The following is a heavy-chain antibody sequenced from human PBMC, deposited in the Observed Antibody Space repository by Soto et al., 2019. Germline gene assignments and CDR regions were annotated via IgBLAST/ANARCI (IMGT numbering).Heavy chain of an antibody. D-gene: IGHD3-10*01. J-gene: IGHJ6*02. Sequence: QLVQSGGEVKEPGASVQVSCKASGYTFNNYGITWVRQAPGQGLEWLGWISVYNGNKNYAKKAQGTVPMTADTSTSTAHMELRTLQSDDTAVYFCARVAITLIRGLKVDFYSMDVWGQGTTVTVSS. CDR3: ARVAITLIRGLKVDFYSMDV. CDR1: GYTFNNYG. CDR2: ISVYNGNK. V-gene: IGHV1-18*01.